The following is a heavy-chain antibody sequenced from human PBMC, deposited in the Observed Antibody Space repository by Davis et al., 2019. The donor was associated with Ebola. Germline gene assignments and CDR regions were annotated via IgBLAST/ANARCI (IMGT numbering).Heavy chain of an antibody. CDR1: GFTFSSYA. CDR3: ARGPLPFSHYYFDY. Sequence: GGSLRLSCVASGFTFSSYAMSWVRQAPGKGLAWVSGINGGGSKTYYADSVKGRFTISRDDSKNMLYLQMNSLRAEDTAVYYCARGPLPFSHYYFDYWGQGTLVAVSS. V-gene: IGHV3-23*01. CDR2: INGGGSKT. J-gene: IGHJ4*02.